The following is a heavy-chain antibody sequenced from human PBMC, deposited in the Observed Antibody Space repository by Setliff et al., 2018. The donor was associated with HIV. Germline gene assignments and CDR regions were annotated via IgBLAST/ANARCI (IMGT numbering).Heavy chain of an antibody. J-gene: IGHJ6*02. CDR2: IKSKSDGGTT. Sequence: GGSLRLSCTASGFTFNNAWMSWVRQAPGKGLEWVGRIKSKSDGGTTDYAAPVKGRFTISRDDSKNTVHLQMNSLRREDTAMYYCAKDSARIDSWSGEYIDNHYGMDVWGQGTTVTVSS. V-gene: IGHV3-15*01. D-gene: IGHD3-3*01. CDR1: GFTFNNAW. CDR3: AKDSARIDSWSGEYIDNHYGMDV.